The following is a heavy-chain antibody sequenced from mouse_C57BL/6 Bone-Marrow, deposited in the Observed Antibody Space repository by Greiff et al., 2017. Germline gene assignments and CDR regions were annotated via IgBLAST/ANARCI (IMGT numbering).Heavy chain of an antibody. J-gene: IGHJ1*03. Sequence: QVQLQQPGAELVMPGASVKLSCKASGYTFTSYWMHWVKQRPGQGLEWIGEIDPSDSYTNYNQKFKGKSTLTVDKSSSTAYMQLSNLTSEDSAVYDCARLIYYYGSKYFDVWGTGTTVTVSS. V-gene: IGHV1-69*01. CDR3: ARLIYYYGSKYFDV. CDR1: GYTFTSYW. D-gene: IGHD1-1*01. CDR2: IDPSDSYT.